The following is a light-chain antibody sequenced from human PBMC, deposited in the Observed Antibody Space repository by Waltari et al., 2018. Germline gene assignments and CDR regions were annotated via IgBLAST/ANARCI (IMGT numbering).Light chain of an antibody. V-gene: IGKV3-15*01. CDR3: QQYNNWPL. J-gene: IGKJ3*01. CDR1: QSVSSN. CDR2: GAS. Sequence: EIVMTQSPATLSVSPGERATPSCRASQSVSSNLAWYQPKPGQAPRLLIYGASTRATGIPARFSGSGSGTEFTLTISSMQSEDFAVYYCQQYNNWPLFGPGTKVDIK.